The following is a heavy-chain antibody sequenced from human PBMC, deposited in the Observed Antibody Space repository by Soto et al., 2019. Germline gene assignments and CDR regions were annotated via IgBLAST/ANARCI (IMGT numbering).Heavy chain of an antibody. J-gene: IGHJ4*02. CDR2: IKQDGSDK. V-gene: IGHV3-7*01. CDR1: GFNFDNYW. Sequence: EVQLVESGGGLVQPGGSLRLSCAASGFNFDNYWMAWVRQAPGKGLEWVANIKQDGSDKNYVDSVKGRFTISRDNAKNSLYLQMNSLRAEDSAVYSCARDTTGILDYWGQGTLGTVSS. CDR3: ARDTTGILDY. D-gene: IGHD1-1*01.